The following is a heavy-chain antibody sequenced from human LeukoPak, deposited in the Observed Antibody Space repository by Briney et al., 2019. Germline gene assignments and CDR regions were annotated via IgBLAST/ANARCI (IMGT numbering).Heavy chain of an antibody. J-gene: IGHJ4*02. CDR1: GGSISDYY. CDR3: ARLLGYGSGKKREYYFDY. D-gene: IGHD3-10*01. V-gene: IGHV4-59*08. CDR2: VHHSGIT. Sequence: SETLSLTCTVSGGSISDYYWSWIRQPPGKGLEWIAYVHHSGITDYNPSLQSRVTISLDTSTKQFSLKMSSVAAADTAVYYCARLLGYGSGKKREYYFDYWGQGTLVTVSS.